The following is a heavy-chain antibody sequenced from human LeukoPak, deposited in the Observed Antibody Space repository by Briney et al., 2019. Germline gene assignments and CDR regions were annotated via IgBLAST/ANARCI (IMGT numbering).Heavy chain of an antibody. Sequence: PSETLSLTCTVSGGSISSYYWSWIRQPAGKGLEWIGRIYTSGSTNYNPSLKSRVTMSVDTSKNQFSLKLSSVTAADTDVYYCAVPAAIAGIYYYGMDVWGQGTTVTVSS. V-gene: IGHV4-4*07. CDR1: GGSISSYY. CDR2: IYTSGST. J-gene: IGHJ6*02. CDR3: AVPAAIAGIYYYGMDV. D-gene: IGHD2-2*02.